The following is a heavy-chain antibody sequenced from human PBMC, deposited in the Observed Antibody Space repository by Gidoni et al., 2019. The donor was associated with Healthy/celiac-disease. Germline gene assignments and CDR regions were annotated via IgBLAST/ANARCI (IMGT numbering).Heavy chain of an antibody. Sequence: QVQLQASGLGLVRPSVSLCRTCTVSGCSVSSYYWSLTRQPPGKVLEWIGYIYYSGSTTYDPSLQSRVTISVDTSKNQFSLKLSSVTSADTAVYYCASHSSGWSSWYFDLWGRGTLVTVSS. CDR3: ASHSSGWSSWYFDL. CDR1: GCSVSSYY. V-gene: IGHV4-59*02. CDR2: IYYSGST. J-gene: IGHJ2*01. D-gene: IGHD6-19*01.